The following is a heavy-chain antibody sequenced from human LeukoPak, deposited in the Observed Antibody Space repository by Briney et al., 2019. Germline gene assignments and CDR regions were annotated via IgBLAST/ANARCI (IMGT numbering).Heavy chain of an antibody. Sequence: ASVKVSCKASGYTSTSYGINWVRQAPGQGLEWMGWISAYNGNINYAQKLQGRVTMTTDTSTSTAYMELRSLRSSDTSVYYCARAGDLDYYDSSGYYVDYWGQGTLVTVSS. CDR3: ARAGDLDYYDSSGYYVDY. J-gene: IGHJ4*02. CDR2: ISAYNGNI. D-gene: IGHD3-22*01. CDR1: GYTSTSYG. V-gene: IGHV1-18*01.